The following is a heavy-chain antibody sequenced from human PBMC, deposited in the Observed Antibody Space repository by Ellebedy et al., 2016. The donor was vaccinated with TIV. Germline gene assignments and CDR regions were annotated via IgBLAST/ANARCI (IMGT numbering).Heavy chain of an antibody. CDR2: INPNSGGT. J-gene: IGHJ4*02. CDR3: ARGMVGDYYDSSAYYDY. CDR1: GYTFTSYD. Sequence: AASVKVSCKASGYTFTSYDINWVRQAPGQGLEWMGWINPNSGGTNFAQKFQGWVTMTRDTSINTAYMELGRLRSDDTAVYYCARGMVGDYYDSSAYYDYWGQGTLVTVSS. D-gene: IGHD3-22*01. V-gene: IGHV1-2*04.